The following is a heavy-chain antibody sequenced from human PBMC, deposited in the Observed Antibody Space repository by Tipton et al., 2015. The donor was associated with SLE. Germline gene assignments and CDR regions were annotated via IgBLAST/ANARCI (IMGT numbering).Heavy chain of an antibody. CDR1: GVSISSSSYY. V-gene: IGHV4-39*01. CDR2: IYYSGST. J-gene: IGHJ2*01. D-gene: IGHD6-13*01. CDR3: ATRGPQLARDWYFGH. Sequence: TLSLTCTVSGVSISSSSYYWVWLRHPPGKGLEWIGCIYYSGSTYNNPSLKSRVTISVDTSKNQFSLKLSSVTAADTAVYYCATRGPQLARDWYFGHWGRGTLGTGSS.